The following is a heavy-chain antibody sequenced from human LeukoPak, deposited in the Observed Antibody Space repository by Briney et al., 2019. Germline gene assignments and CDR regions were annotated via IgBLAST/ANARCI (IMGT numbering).Heavy chain of an antibody. V-gene: IGHV3-20*04. CDR3: ARDLGEYYDTSDNWFDP. D-gene: IGHD3-22*01. CDR1: GFTFDDYG. CDR2: ISWNGGST. J-gene: IGHJ5*02. Sequence: GGSLRLSCAASGFTFDDYGMSWVRQAPGKGLEWVSFISWNGGSTGYADSVKGRFTISRDNAKNSLYLQMSSLRAEDTAVYYCARDLGEYYDTSDNWFDPWGQGTLVTVSS.